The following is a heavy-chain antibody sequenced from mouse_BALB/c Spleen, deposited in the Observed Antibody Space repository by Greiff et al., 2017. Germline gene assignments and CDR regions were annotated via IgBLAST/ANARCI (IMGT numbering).Heavy chain of an antibody. Sequence: QVQLQQPGAELVRPGASVKLSCKASGYTFTSYWINWVKQRPGQGLEWIGNIYPSDSYTNYNQKFKDKATLTVDKSNSTAYMQLSSLTSEDSAIYYCARCGYYEAWFAYWGQGTLVTVSA. CDR2: IYPSDSYT. D-gene: IGHD2-3*01. CDR1: GYTFTSYW. J-gene: IGHJ3*01. CDR3: ARCGYYEAWFAY. V-gene: IGHV1-69*02.